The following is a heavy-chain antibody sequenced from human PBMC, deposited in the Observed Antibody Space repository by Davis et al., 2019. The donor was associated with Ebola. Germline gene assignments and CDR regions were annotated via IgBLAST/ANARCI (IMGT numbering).Heavy chain of an antibody. Sequence: SETLSLTCTVSGGSISSYYWSWIRQPPGKGLEWIGYIYYSGSTIYNPSLKSLVTISVDTSKKQFSLKLSSLTAADTAVYYCAREGYSSAWPSFFDYWGQGTLVTVSS. CDR2: IYYSGST. CDR1: GGSISSYY. V-gene: IGHV4-59*01. J-gene: IGHJ4*02. D-gene: IGHD6-19*01. CDR3: AREGYSSAWPSFFDY.